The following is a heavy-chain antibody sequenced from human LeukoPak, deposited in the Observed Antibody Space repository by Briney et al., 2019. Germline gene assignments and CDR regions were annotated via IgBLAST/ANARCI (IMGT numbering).Heavy chain of an antibody. J-gene: IGHJ6*03. CDR3: ARGLSPLPYYYYYMDV. V-gene: IGHV4-34*01. CDR2: INHSGST. D-gene: IGHD2-21*02. CDR1: GGSFSGYC. Sequence: SETLSLTCAVYGGSFSGYCWSWIRQPPGKGLEWIGEINHSGSTNYNPSLKSRVTISVDTSKNQFSLKLSSVTAADTAVYYCARGLSPLPYYYYYMDVWGKGTTVTVSS.